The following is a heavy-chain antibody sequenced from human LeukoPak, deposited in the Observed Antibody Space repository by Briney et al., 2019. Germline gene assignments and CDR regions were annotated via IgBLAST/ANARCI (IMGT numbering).Heavy chain of an antibody. CDR1: GGSISSYY. V-gene: IGHV4-59*01. CDR3: ARDRMGATY. D-gene: IGHD1-26*01. J-gene: IGHJ4*02. CDR2: IYYSGST. Sequence: SETLSLTCTGSGGSISSYYWSWIRQPPGKGLEWIGYIYYSGSTNYNPSLKSRVTISVDTSKNQFSLKLSSVTAADTAVYYCARDRMGATYWGQGTLVTVSS.